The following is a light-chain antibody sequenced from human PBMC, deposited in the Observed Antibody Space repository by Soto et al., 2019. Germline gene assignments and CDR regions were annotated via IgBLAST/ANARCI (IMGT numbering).Light chain of an antibody. V-gene: IGKV3-20*01. CDR1: QSVSSSY. CDR2: GAS. J-gene: IGKJ1*01. Sequence: SGFTQSPCTVSLSPGERATLSCRASQSVSSSYLAWYQQKPGQAPRLLIYGASSRATGIPDRFSGSGSGTDFTLTISRLEPEDFAVYYCQQYGSSPPTFGQGTKVDI. CDR3: QQYGSSPPT.